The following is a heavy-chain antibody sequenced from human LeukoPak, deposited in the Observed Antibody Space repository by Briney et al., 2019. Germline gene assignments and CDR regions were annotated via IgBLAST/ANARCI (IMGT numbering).Heavy chain of an antibody. V-gene: IGHV4-34*01. Sequence: SETLSLTCAVYGGSFSGYYWSWIRQPPGKGLEWIGEINHSGSTNYNPSLKSRVTISVDTSKNQFSLKLSSVAAADTAVYYCARGGRYYYDSGKALDIWGQGTMATVSS. CDR3: ARGGRYYYDSGKALDI. J-gene: IGHJ3*02. CDR1: GGSFSGYY. CDR2: INHSGST. D-gene: IGHD3-22*01.